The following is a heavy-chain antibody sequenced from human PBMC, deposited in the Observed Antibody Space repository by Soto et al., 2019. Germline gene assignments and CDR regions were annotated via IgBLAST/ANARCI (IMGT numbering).Heavy chain of an antibody. V-gene: IGHV1-18*04. CDR2: ISAYNGDT. J-gene: IGHJ4*02. CDR3: ARGATPTDY. CDR1: GYTFTSYS. Sequence: ASLNGSGQATGYTFTSYSLPWVRQVPGQGLEWMGRISAYNGDTNYGQKFQGRVTMTKDTSTSTAYMELRSLTSDDTAVFYCARGATPTDYWRQRTLVTVSS.